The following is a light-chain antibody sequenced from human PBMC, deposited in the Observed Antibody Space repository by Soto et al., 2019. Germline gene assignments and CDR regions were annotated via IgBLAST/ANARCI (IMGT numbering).Light chain of an antibody. V-gene: IGLV4-69*01. CDR2: VNSDGSH. CDR3: QTWSTGPLV. CDR1: SGHNTYA. J-gene: IGLJ3*02. Sequence: QAVLTQSPSASASLGASVKLTCTLISGHNTYAIAWHQQQPAKGPRYLMKVNSDGSHSRADGIPDRFSASSSGPERYLTISSLQSDDEADYYCQTWSTGPLVFAGGTKLTVL.